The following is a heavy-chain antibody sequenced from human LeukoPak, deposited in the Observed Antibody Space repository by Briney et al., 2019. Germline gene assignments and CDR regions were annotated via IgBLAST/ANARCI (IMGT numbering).Heavy chain of an antibody. CDR2: IIPIFGTA. Sequence: SVKVSCKASGYTFTSYAISWVRQAPGQGLEWMGGIIPIFGTANYAQKFQGRVTITADKSTSTAYMELSSLRSEDTAVYYCAGDMYYYDSSGYQKNPYYYYMDVWGKGTTVTVSS. J-gene: IGHJ6*03. D-gene: IGHD3-22*01. CDR3: AGDMYYYDSSGYQKNPYYYYMDV. CDR1: GYTFTSYA. V-gene: IGHV1-69*06.